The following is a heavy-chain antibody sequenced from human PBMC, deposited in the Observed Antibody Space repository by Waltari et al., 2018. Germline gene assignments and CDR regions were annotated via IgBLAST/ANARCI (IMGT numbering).Heavy chain of an antibody. CDR3: ASGRERSYGSANYYQLDY. CDR1: GYTVFASP. J-gene: IGHJ4*02. CDR2: ITGNDNT. Sequence: QVQLVQSGAEMKKPGASVTLSCKASGYTVFASPIHSVRQAPGQRLEWMGWITGNDNTKYSQRFQGRVTITRDRSASTTYMDLSTLRSEDTAVYYCASGRERSYGSANYYQLDYWGQGTLVTVSS. D-gene: IGHD3-10*01. V-gene: IGHV1-3*01.